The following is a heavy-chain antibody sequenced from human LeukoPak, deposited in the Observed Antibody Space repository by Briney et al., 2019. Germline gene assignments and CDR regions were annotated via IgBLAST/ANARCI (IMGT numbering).Heavy chain of an antibody. D-gene: IGHD3-22*01. Sequence: ASVKVSCKASGYTFTSYGISWVRQAPGQGLEWMGWISAYNGNTNYARKLQGRVTMTTDTSTSTAYMELRSLRSDDTAVYYCARDLASSYDSSGYDYWGQGTLVTVSS. V-gene: IGHV1-18*01. CDR1: GYTFTSYG. J-gene: IGHJ4*02. CDR2: ISAYNGNT. CDR3: ARDLASSYDSSGYDY.